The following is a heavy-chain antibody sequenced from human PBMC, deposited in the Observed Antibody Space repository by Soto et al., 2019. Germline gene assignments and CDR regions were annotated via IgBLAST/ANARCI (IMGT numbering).Heavy chain of an antibody. J-gene: IGHJ4*02. CDR1: GFTFSSYG. D-gene: IGHD5-18*01. Sequence: QVQLVESGGAVVQPGKSLRLSCAASGFTFSSYGMYWVRQAPGKGLEWVAAISYDGSNNYHADSVKGRFTISRDNSKQTLYLQLNRLRPEDTAVYYCAKDIVTYTYGACDSWGQGVLVTVSS. V-gene: IGHV3-30*18. CDR2: ISYDGSNN. CDR3: AKDIVTYTYGACDS.